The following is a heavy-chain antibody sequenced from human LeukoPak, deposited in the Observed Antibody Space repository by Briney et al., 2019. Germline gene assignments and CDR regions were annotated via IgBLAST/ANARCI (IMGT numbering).Heavy chain of an antibody. CDR3: AKESTQVIEVYFDS. D-gene: IGHD3-22*01. Sequence: GGSLRLSCAASGFTFSSYAMSWVRQAPGKGLQWVSSITGSGATSYYADSVRGRFIVSRDNSKNTLYLEMNSLRADDTAVYFCAKESTQVIEVYFDSWGQGTLVTVSS. CDR1: GFTFSSYA. V-gene: IGHV3-23*01. CDR2: ITGSGATS. J-gene: IGHJ4*02.